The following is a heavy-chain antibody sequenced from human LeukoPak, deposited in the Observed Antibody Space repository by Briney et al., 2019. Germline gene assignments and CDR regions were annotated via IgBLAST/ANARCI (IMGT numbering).Heavy chain of an antibody. CDR2: FYYSGST. Sequence: SETLSLTCTVSGGSISSSSYYWGWIRQPPGKGLEWIGTFYYSGSTYYNPSLKSRVTISVDTSKNQFSLKLSSVTAADTAIYYCASPYNNWFATPTNWFDPWGQGTLVTVSS. D-gene: IGHD1-1*01. CDR3: ASPYNNWFATPTNWFDP. J-gene: IGHJ5*02. CDR1: GGSISSSSYY. V-gene: IGHV4-39*01.